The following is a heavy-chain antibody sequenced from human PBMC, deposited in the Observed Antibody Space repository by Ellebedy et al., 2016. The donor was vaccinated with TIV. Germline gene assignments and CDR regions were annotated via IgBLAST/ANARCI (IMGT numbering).Heavy chain of an antibody. CDR1: GGSISSGDYY. CDR2: IYYSGST. CDR3: AGRSGYVRYFDL. D-gene: IGHD3-22*01. V-gene: IGHV4-30-4*01. Sequence: SETLSLXCTVSGGSISSGDYYWSWIRQPPGKGLEWIGYIYYSGSTYYNPSLKSRVTISVDTSKNQFSLKLSSVTAADTAVYYCAGRSGYVRYFDLWGRGTLVTVSS. J-gene: IGHJ2*01.